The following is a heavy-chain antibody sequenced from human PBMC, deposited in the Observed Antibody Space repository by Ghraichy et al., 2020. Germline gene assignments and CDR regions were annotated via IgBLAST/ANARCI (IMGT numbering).Heavy chain of an antibody. CDR3: ARASYSSSWYLDDY. D-gene: IGHD6-13*01. J-gene: IGHJ4*02. CDR2: ISSSSSYI. CDR1: GFTFSSYS. V-gene: IGHV3-21*01. Sequence: GGSLRLSCAASGFTFSSYSMNWVRQAPGKGLEWVSSISSSSSYIYYADSVKGRFTISRDNAKNSLYLQMNSLRAEDTAVYYCARASYSSSWYLDDYWGQGTLVTVSS.